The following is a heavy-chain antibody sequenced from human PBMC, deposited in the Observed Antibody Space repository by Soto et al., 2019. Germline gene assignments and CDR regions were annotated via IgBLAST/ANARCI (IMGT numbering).Heavy chain of an antibody. CDR3: ARGLRYFEGPGYHYYFDY. CDR2: INHSGST. V-gene: IGHV4-34*01. CDR1: GGSFSGYY. D-gene: IGHD3-9*01. Sequence: TSETLSLTCAVYGGSFSGYYWSWIRQPPGKGLEWIGEINHSGSTNYNPSLKSRVTISVDTSKNQFSLKLSSVTAADTAVYYCARGLRYFEGPGYHYYFDYWGQGTLVTVSS. J-gene: IGHJ4*02.